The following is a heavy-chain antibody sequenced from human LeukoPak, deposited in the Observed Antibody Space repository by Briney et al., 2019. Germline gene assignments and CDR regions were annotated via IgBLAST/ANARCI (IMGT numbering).Heavy chain of an antibody. V-gene: IGHV3-48*01. Sequence: GGSLRLSCAASGFTFSSYSMNWVRQAPGKGLEWVSYISSSSTIYYADSVKGRFTISRDNAKNSLYLQMNSLRAEDTAVHYCARDSYDSSGYYYGYDAFDIWGQGTMVTVSS. CDR1: GFTFSSYS. CDR3: ARDSYDSSGYYYGYDAFDI. CDR2: ISSSSTI. J-gene: IGHJ3*02. D-gene: IGHD3-22*01.